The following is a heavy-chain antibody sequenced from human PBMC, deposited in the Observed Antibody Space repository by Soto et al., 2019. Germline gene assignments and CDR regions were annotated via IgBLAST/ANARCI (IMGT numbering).Heavy chain of an antibody. V-gene: IGHV1-69*12. J-gene: IGHJ4*02. CDR2: IIPIFGTA. Sequence: QVQLVQSGAEVKKRGSSVKVSCKASGGTFSSYAIGWVGQAPGQGLEWMGGIIPIFGTANYAQKLQARLTITADESTNRAYMELSSLRSEDTAVYYCARDYYYDGSDYWGQGTLVTVSS. CDR3: ARDYYYDGSDY. D-gene: IGHD3-22*01. CDR1: GGTFSSYA.